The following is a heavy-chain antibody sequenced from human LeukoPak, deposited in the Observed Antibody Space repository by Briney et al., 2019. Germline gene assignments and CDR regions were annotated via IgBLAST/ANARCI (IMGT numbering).Heavy chain of an antibody. D-gene: IGHD4-23*01. CDR3: AKDFDYGGKEGFDY. CDR2: ISYDGSNK. Sequence: PGGSLRLSCAASGFTFSSYGMHWVRQAPGKGLEWVAVISYDGSNKYYADSVKGRFTIFRDNSKNTLYLQMNSLRAEDTAVYYCAKDFDYGGKEGFDYWGQGTLVTVSS. CDR1: GFTFSSYG. V-gene: IGHV3-30*18. J-gene: IGHJ4*02.